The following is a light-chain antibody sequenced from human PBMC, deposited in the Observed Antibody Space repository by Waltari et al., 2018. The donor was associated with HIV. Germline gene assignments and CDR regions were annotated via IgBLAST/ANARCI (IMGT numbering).Light chain of an antibody. Sequence: ERATTRAPTTLPVAPWGRAPLSCRASQSVDSDLAWYQQKAVQPPRLRISGASTRATDIPARFSGSGSGIEFTLTINSLQCEDFAIDYCQQYNNWPYTFGQGTRLDIK. CDR2: GAS. CDR1: QSVDSD. J-gene: IGKJ2*01. CDR3: QQYNNWPYT. V-gene: IGKV3-15*01.